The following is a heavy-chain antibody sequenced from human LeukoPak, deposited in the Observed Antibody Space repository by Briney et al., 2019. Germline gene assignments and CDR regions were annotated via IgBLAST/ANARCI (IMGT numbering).Heavy chain of an antibody. Sequence: GESLKISCQASGYIFANHWIAWVRQTPGKGLECMGIIYPADSDTRYSPSFRGQVTISADRSINTAYLQWKSLKASDTAIYYCARRLGTGTPEYWGQGTLVTVSS. CDR1: GYIFANHW. CDR2: IYPADSDT. CDR3: ARRLGTGTPEY. D-gene: IGHD1-14*01. J-gene: IGHJ4*02. V-gene: IGHV5-51*01.